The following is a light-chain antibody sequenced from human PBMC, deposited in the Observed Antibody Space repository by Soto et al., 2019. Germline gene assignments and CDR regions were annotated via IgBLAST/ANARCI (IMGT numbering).Light chain of an antibody. V-gene: IGKV3-15*01. J-gene: IGKJ2*01. CDR1: QSVSSN. CDR2: GAS. CDR3: QRYNNWPRT. Sequence: EIVMTQSPATLSVSPGERATVSCRASQSVSSNLAWYKQKPGQAPRLLIYGASTRATGIPARFSGSGSGTEFTLTIGSLQSEDFSVYYCQRYNNWPRTFGQGTKLEIK.